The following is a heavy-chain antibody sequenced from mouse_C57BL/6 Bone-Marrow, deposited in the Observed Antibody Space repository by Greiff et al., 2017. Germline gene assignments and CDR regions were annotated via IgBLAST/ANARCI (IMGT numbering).Heavy chain of an antibody. Sequence: DVKLVESGGGLVKPGGSLKLSCAASGFTFSSYTMSWVRQTPEKRLEWVATISGGGGNTYYPDSVKGRFTISRDNAKNTLYLQMSSLRSEDTALYYCARHCYGSSYGFAYWGQGTLVTVSA. J-gene: IGHJ3*01. CDR3: ARHCYGSSYGFAY. D-gene: IGHD1-1*01. CDR2: ISGGGGNT. V-gene: IGHV5-9*01. CDR1: GFTFSSYT.